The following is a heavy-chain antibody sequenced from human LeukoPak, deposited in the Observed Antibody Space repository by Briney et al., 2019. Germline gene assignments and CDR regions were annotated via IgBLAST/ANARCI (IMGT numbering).Heavy chain of an antibody. V-gene: IGHV4-34*01. Sequence: SETLSLTCAVYGGSFSGYCWSWIRQPPGKGLEWIGEINHSGSTNYNPSLKSRVTISVDTSKNQFSLKLNSVTAADTAVYYCARRSSGLFDYWGQGTLVTVSS. CDR1: GGSFSGYC. CDR3: ARRSSGLFDY. J-gene: IGHJ4*02. D-gene: IGHD6-19*01. CDR2: INHSGST.